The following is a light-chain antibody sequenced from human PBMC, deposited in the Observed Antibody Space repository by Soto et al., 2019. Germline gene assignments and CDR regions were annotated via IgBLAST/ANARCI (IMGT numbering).Light chain of an antibody. J-gene: IGKJ1*01. CDR2: GAY. CDR1: QSVSSTY. V-gene: IGKV3-20*01. CDR3: HQYGKSPPWT. Sequence: EIVLTQSPGTLSLFPGDGATLSCTASQSVSSTYLAWYQQKPGQAPRLLIYGAYSRATGIPDRFSGSGSGTDFTLTISRLEPEDFAVYFCHQYGKSPPWTFGQGTKVEIK.